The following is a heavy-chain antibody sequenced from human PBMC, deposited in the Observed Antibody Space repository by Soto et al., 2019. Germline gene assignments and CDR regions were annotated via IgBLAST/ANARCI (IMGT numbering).Heavy chain of an antibody. CDR1: GFTFSSFD. CDR2: IASTGDP. Sequence: GGSLRLSCVASGFTFSSFDVHWVRQISGKGLEWVSSIASTGDPYYPVSVEGRFTISRENAKNSLYLLINSLRIGDTAVYYCAREGTGGGFDIWGQGTVVTVSS. CDR3: AREGTGGGFDI. V-gene: IGHV3-13*04. D-gene: IGHD2-15*01. J-gene: IGHJ3*02.